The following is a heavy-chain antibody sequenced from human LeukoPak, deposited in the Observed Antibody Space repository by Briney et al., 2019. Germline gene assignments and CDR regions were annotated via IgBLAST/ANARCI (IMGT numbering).Heavy chain of an antibody. V-gene: IGHV4-39*07. Sequence: SETLSLTCTVSGGSISSSSYYWGWIRQPPGKGLEWIGSIYYSGSTYYNPSLKSRVTISVDTSKNQFSLKLSSVTAADTAVYYCARVGVAGLDYWGQGTLVTVSS. J-gene: IGHJ4*02. CDR2: IYYSGST. CDR3: ARVGVAGLDY. D-gene: IGHD6-19*01. CDR1: GGSISSSSYY.